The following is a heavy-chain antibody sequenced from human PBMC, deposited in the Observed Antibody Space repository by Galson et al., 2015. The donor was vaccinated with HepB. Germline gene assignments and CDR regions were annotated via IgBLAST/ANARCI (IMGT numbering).Heavy chain of an antibody. CDR1: GGTFSSYA. Sequence: SVKVSCKASGGTFSSYAISWVRQAPGQGLEWMGGIIPIFGTANYAQKFQGRVTITADESTSTAYMELSSLRSEDTAVYYCVRAVPAAIRDYWYFDLWGRGTLVTVSS. CDR2: IIPIFGTA. D-gene: IGHD2-2*01. CDR3: VRAVPAAIRDYWYFDL. J-gene: IGHJ2*01. V-gene: IGHV1-69*13.